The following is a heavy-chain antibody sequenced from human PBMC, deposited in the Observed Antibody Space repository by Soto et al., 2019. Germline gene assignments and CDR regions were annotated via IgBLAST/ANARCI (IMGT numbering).Heavy chain of an antibody. CDR2: FDPEDGET. CDR1: GYTLTELS. CDR3: ATSYYYGSGSYYNGGWFDP. J-gene: IGHJ5*02. D-gene: IGHD3-10*01. V-gene: IGHV1-24*01. Sequence: ASVKVSCKVSGYTLTELSMHWVRQAPGKGLEWMGGFDPEDGETIYAQKFQGRVTMTEDTSTDTAYMELSSLRSEDTAVYYCATSYYYGSGSYYNGGWFDPWGQGTLVTVSS.